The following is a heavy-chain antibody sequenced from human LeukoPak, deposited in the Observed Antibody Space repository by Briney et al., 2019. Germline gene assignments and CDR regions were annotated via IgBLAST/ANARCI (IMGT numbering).Heavy chain of an antibody. CDR2: IYYSGST. CDR1: GGSISSSSYY. Sequence: SETLSLTCTVSGGSISSSSYYWGWIRQPPGKGLEWIGNIYYSGSTYYNPSLKSRVTISVDTSKNQFSLKLSSVTAADAAVYYCARSTYDSSGVDAFDIWGQGTMVTVSS. V-gene: IGHV4-39*01. J-gene: IGHJ3*02. D-gene: IGHD3-22*01. CDR3: ARSTYDSSGVDAFDI.